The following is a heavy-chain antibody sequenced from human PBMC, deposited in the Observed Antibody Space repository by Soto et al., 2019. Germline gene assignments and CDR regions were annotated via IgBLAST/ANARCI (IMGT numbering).Heavy chain of an antibody. CDR1: GFTFSDYA. CDR2: ISDGDGDT. CDR3: AKGRTYFDF. Sequence: EVVLLQSGGDLVQPGGSLRLSCAASGFTFSDYAMTWVRRAPGKGLEWVSDISDGDGDTHYADSVRGRFVISRDNSKNTLFLEMNSLRAEDAAVYYCAKGRTYFDFWGQGSLVTVSS. V-gene: IGHV3-23*01. J-gene: IGHJ4*02.